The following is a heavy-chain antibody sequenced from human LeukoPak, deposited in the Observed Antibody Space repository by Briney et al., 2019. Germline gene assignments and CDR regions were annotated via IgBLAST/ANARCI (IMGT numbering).Heavy chain of an antibody. Sequence: PAETLSLTCAVYGGSFSGYYWSWLRQPPGKGLEWIGEINHSGSTNYNPSLKSRVTISVDTSKNQFSLKLSSGPAADTAVYYCGRVERYPLGNAFDIWGQGTMVTVSS. D-gene: IGHD7-27*01. J-gene: IGHJ3*02. CDR1: GGSFSGYY. V-gene: IGHV4-34*01. CDR2: INHSGST. CDR3: GRVERYPLGNAFDI.